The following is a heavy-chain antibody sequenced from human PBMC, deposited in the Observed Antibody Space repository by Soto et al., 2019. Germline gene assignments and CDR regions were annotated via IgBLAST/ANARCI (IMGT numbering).Heavy chain of an antibody. CDR1: VFTFSSYS. CDR2: IGSSSSYI. D-gene: IGHD3-3*01. CDR3: ARVEGVLRFLAWSTLYGMDV. V-gene: IGHV3-21*01. Sequence: GWSLRLSCAASVFTFSSYSMNWVRQAPGKGLEWVSSIGSSSSYIYYADSVKGRFTISRDNAKNSLYLQMNSLRAEDTAVYYCARVEGVLRFLAWSTLYGMDVWGQGTTVTVSS. J-gene: IGHJ6*02.